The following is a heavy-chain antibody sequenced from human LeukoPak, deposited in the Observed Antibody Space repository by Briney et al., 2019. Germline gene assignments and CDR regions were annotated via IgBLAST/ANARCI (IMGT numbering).Heavy chain of an antibody. J-gene: IGHJ4*02. CDR1: GYTFTSYG. CDR2: ISAYNGNT. V-gene: IGHV1-18*01. CDR3: ARSPQYYYDSSGYYQFDY. Sequence: GASVKVSCKASGYTFTSYGISWVRQAPGQGLEWMGWISAYNGNTNYAQKLQGRATITTDTSTSTAYMELRSLRSDDTAVYYCARSPQYYYDSSGYYQFDYWGQGTLVTVSS. D-gene: IGHD3-22*01.